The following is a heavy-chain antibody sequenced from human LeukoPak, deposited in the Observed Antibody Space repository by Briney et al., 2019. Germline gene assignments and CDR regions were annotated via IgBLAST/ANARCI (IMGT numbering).Heavy chain of an antibody. Sequence: PGGSLRLSCTASGFTFSAYWMTWVRQAPGKGLEWISSISPTGANTYFADSVKGHFTISRDASRKTLYLQMNSLRAEDTAVYYCATHRQYSSAWYFDYWGQGTLVTVSS. V-gene: IGHV3-23*01. CDR1: GFTFSAYW. CDR3: ATHRQYSSAWYFDY. CDR2: ISPTGANT. D-gene: IGHD6-19*01. J-gene: IGHJ4*02.